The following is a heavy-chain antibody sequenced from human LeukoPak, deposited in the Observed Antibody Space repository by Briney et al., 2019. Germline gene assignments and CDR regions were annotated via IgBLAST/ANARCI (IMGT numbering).Heavy chain of an antibody. D-gene: IGHD3-9*01. CDR3: ARGGYYDILTGYYFDY. CDR2: INHSGST. V-gene: IGHV4-34*01. CDR1: DGSFSGYY. Sequence: SETLSLTCAVYDGSFSGYYWSWIRQPPGKGLEWIGEINHSGSTNYNPSLKSRVTISVDTSKNQFSLKLSSVTAADTAVYYCARGGYYDILTGYYFDYWGQGTLVTVSS. J-gene: IGHJ4*02.